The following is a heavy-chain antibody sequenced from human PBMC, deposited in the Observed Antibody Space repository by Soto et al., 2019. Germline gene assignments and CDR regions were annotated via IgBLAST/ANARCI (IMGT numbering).Heavy chain of an antibody. CDR2: IWYDGSNK. D-gene: IGHD3-9*01. CDR3: ARPYDIYPYYYFGMDV. J-gene: IGHJ6*02. Sequence: GGSLRLSCAASGFTFSSYGMHWVRQAPGKGLEWVAVIWYDGSNKYYADSVKGRFTISRDNSKNTLYLQMNSLRAEDTAVYYCARPYDIYPYYYFGMDVWGQGTTVTVS. CDR1: GFTFSSYG. V-gene: IGHV3-33*01.